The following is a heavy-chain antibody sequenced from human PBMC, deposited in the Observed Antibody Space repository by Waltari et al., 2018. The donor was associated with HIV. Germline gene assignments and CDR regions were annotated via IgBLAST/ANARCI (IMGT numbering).Heavy chain of an antibody. Sequence: GLEWVAVISYDGSNKYYGDSVKGRFTISRDDSKNTLSLQMNSLRAEDTAVYYCAKVKKYQALSVFPDYYYGMDVWGQGTTVTVSS. CDR2: ISYDGSNK. D-gene: IGHD2-2*01. J-gene: IGHJ6*02. V-gene: IGHV3-30*18. CDR3: AKVKKYQALSVFPDYYYGMDV.